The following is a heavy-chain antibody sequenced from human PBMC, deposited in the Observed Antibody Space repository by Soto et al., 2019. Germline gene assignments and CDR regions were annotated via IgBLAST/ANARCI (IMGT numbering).Heavy chain of an antibody. D-gene: IGHD6-19*01. CDR1: GYSFTNYW. CDR2: IYPGDSDT. Sequence: LGESLKISCKGFGYSFTNYWIGWVRQMPGKGLEWMGIIYPGDSDTRYSPSFQGQVTISADKSISTAYLQWSSLKASDTAMYYCARHVAVAGTDWGQGTLVTVSS. J-gene: IGHJ4*02. V-gene: IGHV5-51*01. CDR3: ARHVAVAGTD.